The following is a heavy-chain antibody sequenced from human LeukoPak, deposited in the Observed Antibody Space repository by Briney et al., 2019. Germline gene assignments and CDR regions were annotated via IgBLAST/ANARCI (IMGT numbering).Heavy chain of an antibody. J-gene: IGHJ5*02. CDR3: ARSTTMVRGGELTSPNWFDP. Sequence: ASVKVSCKASGGTFSTYAISWVRQAPGQGLEWMGRIIPIFGTANYAQKFQDRITITTDESTSTAYMELSSLRSEDTAVYYCARSTTMVRGGELTSPNWFDPWGQGTLVTVSS. V-gene: IGHV1-69*05. CDR1: GGTFSTYA. D-gene: IGHD3-10*01. CDR2: IIPIFGTA.